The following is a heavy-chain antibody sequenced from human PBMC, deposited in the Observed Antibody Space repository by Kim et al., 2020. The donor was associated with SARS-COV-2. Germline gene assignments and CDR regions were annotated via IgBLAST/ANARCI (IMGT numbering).Heavy chain of an antibody. V-gene: IGHV4-34*01. Sequence: SETLSLTCAVYGGSFSGYYWSWIRQPPEKGLEWIGEINHSGSTNYNPSLKIRVTISVDTSKNQFARKLSSVTAADTAVYYCARTSPNVTVHPDYWGQGTLVTISS. J-gene: IGHJ4*02. CDR3: ARTSPNVTVHPDY. CDR2: INHSGST. D-gene: IGHD4-17*01. CDR1: GGSFSGYY.